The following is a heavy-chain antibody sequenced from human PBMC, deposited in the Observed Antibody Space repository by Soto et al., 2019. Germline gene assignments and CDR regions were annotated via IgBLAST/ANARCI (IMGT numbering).Heavy chain of an antibody. CDR2: IIPIFGTA. D-gene: IGHD6-19*01. Sequence: SVKVSCKASGGTFSSYAISWVRQAPGQGLEWMGGIIPIFGTANYAQKFQGRVTITADESTSTAYMELSSLRSEDTAVYYCARGERSSGWEFDYWGQGTLVTVSS. V-gene: IGHV1-69*13. CDR1: GGTFSSYA. J-gene: IGHJ4*02. CDR3: ARGERSSGWEFDY.